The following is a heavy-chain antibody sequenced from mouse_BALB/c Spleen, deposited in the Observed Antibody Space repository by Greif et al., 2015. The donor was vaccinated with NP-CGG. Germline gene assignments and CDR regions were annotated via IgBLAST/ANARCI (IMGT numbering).Heavy chain of an antibody. CDR1: GFTFSSYG. CDR3: ARHWGGYFDV. Sequence: EVQVVESGGDLVKPGGSLKLSCAASGFTFSSYGMSWVRQTPDKRLEWVATISSGGSYTYYPDSVKGRFTISRDNAKNTLYLQMSSLKSEDTAMYYCARHWGGYFDVWGAGTTVTVSS. J-gene: IGHJ1*01. D-gene: IGHD4-1*01. V-gene: IGHV5-6*01. CDR2: ISSGGSYT.